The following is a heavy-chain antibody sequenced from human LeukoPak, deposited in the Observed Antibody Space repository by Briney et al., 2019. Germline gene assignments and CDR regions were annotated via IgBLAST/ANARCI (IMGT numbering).Heavy chain of an antibody. V-gene: IGHV4-4*07. D-gene: IGHD3-10*01. CDR3: ARHDHAPLLWFGEAFDY. J-gene: IGHJ4*02. CDR1: GGSTISYY. CDR2: VFTSGIISGNT. Sequence: SETLSLTCTVSGGSTISYYWSWIRQPPGKGLEWIGRVFTSGIISGNTNYNPSLKSRVTMSVDTSKNQFSLKLTSVTAADTAVYYCARHDHAPLLWFGEAFDYWGQGTLVTVSS.